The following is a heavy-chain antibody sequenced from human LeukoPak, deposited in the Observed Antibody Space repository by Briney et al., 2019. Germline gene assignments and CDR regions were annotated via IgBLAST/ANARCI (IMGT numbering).Heavy chain of an antibody. D-gene: IGHD2-15*01. CDR2: IYYSGST. Sequence: SETLSLTCTVSGGSISSSSYYWGWIRQPPGKGLEWIGSIYYSGSTYYNPSLKSRVTISVDTSKNQFSLKLSSVTAADTAVYYCARARGGYCSGGSCLPDYWGQGTLVTVSS. J-gene: IGHJ4*02. V-gene: IGHV4-39*07. CDR3: ARARGGYCSGGSCLPDY. CDR1: GGSISSSSYY.